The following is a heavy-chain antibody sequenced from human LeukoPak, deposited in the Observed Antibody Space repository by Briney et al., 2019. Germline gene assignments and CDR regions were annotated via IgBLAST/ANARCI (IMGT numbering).Heavy chain of an antibody. Sequence: SETLSLTCTVSGGSISSYYWSWIRQPPGKGLEWIGEINHSGSTNYNPSLKSRVTISVDTSKNQFSLKLSSVTAADTAVYYCARHTLNYGSGSYSDYFDYWGQGTLVTVSS. J-gene: IGHJ4*02. V-gene: IGHV4-34*01. D-gene: IGHD3-10*01. CDR1: GGSISSYY. CDR3: ARHTLNYGSGSYSDYFDY. CDR2: INHSGST.